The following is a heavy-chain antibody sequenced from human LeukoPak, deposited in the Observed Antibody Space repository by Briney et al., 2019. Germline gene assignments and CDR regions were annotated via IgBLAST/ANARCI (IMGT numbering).Heavy chain of an antibody. V-gene: IGHV3-48*04. J-gene: IGHJ4*02. D-gene: IGHD2-2*01. CDR1: GFTFSFYS. CDR2: ISRSSSSSTI. CDR3: ARAPTVLVGYCSSSSCQADY. Sequence: PGGSLRLSCAASGFTFSFYSMNWVRQAPGKGLEWVSYISRSSSSSTIYYADSVKGRFTISRDNAKNSLYLQMNSLRAEDTAVYYCARAPTVLVGYCSSSSCQADYWGQGTLVTVSS.